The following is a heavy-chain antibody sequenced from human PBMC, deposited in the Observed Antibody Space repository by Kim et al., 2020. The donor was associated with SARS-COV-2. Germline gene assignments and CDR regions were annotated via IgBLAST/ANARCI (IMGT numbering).Heavy chain of an antibody. D-gene: IGHD1-26*01. CDR1: DDSISDYY. J-gene: IGHJ4*02. Sequence: SETLSLTCTVPDDSISDYYWSWIRQPPGKGLAWIGSIYYTGNTDYNPSLKSRVTISIDTSKNQFSLRLSSMTPADTAVYYCARSSRGLLDSWGQGILVTV. V-gene: IGHV4-59*12. CDR2: IYYTGNT. CDR3: ARSSRGLLDS.